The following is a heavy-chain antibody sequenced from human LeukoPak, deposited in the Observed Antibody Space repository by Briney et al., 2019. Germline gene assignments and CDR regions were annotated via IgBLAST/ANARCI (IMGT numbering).Heavy chain of an antibody. CDR2: ISSSSSTI. V-gene: IGHV3-48*01. CDR1: GFTFSSYS. CDR3: AKDYRSGYYYVDY. Sequence: GGSLRLYCAASGFTFSSYSMNWVRQTPGKGLEWVSYISSSSSTIYYADSVRGRFTISRDNAKNSLYLQMNSLRAEDTAVYFCAKDYRSGYYYVDYWGQGTLVTVSS. J-gene: IGHJ4*02. D-gene: IGHD3-22*01.